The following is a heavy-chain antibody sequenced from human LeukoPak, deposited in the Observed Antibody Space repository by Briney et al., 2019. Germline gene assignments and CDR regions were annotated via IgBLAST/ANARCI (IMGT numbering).Heavy chain of an antibody. CDR1: GGSVSGYY. D-gene: IGHD2-15*01. Sequence: SETLSLTCAVYGGSVSGYYWSWIRQPPGKGLEWIGEINHSGSTNYNPSLKSRVTISVDTSKNQFSLKLSSVTAADTAVYYCARGGYCSGGSCYLVYWGQGTLVTVSS. CDR2: INHSGST. V-gene: IGHV4-34*01. CDR3: ARGGYCSGGSCYLVY. J-gene: IGHJ4*02.